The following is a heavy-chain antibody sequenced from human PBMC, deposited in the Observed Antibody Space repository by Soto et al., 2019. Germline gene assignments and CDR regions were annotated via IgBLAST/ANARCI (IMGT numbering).Heavy chain of an antibody. CDR1: GFSLSTSGVG. Sequence: SGPTRVNPTQTLTLTCTFSGFSLSTSGVGVGWIRQPPGKALEWLAVIFWDDDKRSGPSLKSRLTITKDASKNQVVLTLTNLDFVDSATYYCAHELSASWTKGGFDYWGQGTLVTVSS. V-gene: IGHV2-5*05. CDR2: IFWDDDK. CDR3: AHELSASWTKGGFDY. J-gene: IGHJ4*02. D-gene: IGHD2-2*01.